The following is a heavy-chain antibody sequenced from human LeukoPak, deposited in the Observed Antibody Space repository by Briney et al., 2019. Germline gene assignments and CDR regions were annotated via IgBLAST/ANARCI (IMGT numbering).Heavy chain of an antibody. CDR1: GFTVSSDY. CDR2: IYSGGST. V-gene: IGHV3-66*01. CDR3: ARGYFDTRYAFDI. D-gene: IGHD3-22*01. J-gene: IGHJ3*02. Sequence: PGGSLRLSCAASGFTVSSDYMSWVRQAPGKGLECVSVIYSGGSTYYADSVKGRFTISRDNSKNTLYLQMNSLRAEDTAVYYCARGYFDTRYAFDIWGQGTMVTVSS.